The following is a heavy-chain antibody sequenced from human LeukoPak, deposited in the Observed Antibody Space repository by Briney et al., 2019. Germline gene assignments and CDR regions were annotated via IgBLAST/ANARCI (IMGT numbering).Heavy chain of an antibody. Sequence: ASVKVSCKASGYTFTSYGISWVRQAPGQGLEWMGWISAYNGNTNYAQKLQGRVTMTTDTSTSTAYMELRGLRSDDTAVYYCARILRYFDWLSAVDYWGQGTLVTVSS. V-gene: IGHV1-18*01. J-gene: IGHJ4*02. CDR3: ARILRYFDWLSAVDY. CDR2: ISAYNGNT. CDR1: GYTFTSYG. D-gene: IGHD3-9*01.